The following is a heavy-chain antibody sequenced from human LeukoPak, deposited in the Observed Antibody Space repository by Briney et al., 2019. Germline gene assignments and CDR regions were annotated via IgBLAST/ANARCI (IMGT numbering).Heavy chain of an antibody. J-gene: IGHJ4*02. CDR3: ARGRGATRSQYYLDY. Sequence: GGSLRLSCAASGFTFSSYSMNWVRQAPGKGLEWVSSISSSSSYIYYADSVKGRFTISRDNAKNSLYLQMNSLRAEDTAVYYCARGRGATRSQYYLDYWGQGTLVTVSS. V-gene: IGHV3-21*01. CDR1: GFTFSSYS. D-gene: IGHD5-12*01. CDR2: ISSSSSYI.